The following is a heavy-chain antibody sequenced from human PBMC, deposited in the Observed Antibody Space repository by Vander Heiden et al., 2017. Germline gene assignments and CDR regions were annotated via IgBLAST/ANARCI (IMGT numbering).Heavy chain of an antibody. Sequence: EVQLLESGGGLVQPGGSLRLSCAASGFTFSRYAMSWVRQAPGKGLEWVSAISGSGGSTYYADSVKGRFTISRDNSKNTLYLQMNSLRAEDTAVYYCAKVLSPTTVVRYYFDYWGQGTLVTVSS. D-gene: IGHD4-17*01. J-gene: IGHJ4*02. CDR3: AKVLSPTTVVRYYFDY. CDR2: ISGSGGST. CDR1: GFTFSRYA. V-gene: IGHV3-23*01.